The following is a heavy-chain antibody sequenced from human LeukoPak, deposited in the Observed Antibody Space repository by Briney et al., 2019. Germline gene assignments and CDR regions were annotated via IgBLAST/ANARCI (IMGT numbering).Heavy chain of an antibody. Sequence: SETLSLTCTVSGGSISSYYWSWIRQPPGKGLEGIGYIYYSGSTNYNPPLKSRVTISVDTSTNQFSLKLRSVTAADTAVYYCAREDSSGWYDYWGQGTLVTVSS. CDR3: AREDSSGWYDY. CDR1: GGSISSYY. D-gene: IGHD6-19*01. V-gene: IGHV4-59*01. CDR2: IYYSGST. J-gene: IGHJ4*02.